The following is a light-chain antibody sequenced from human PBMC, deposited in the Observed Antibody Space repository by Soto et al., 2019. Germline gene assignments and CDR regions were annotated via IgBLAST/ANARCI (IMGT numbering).Light chain of an antibody. J-gene: IGKJ1*01. V-gene: IGKV1-39*01. CDR2: DAS. CDR1: QNIDTY. Sequence: DIQMTQSPPALSAFVGDRVTITCRASQNIDTYLNWYQQKPGKAPELLIHDASSLQSGVPSRFSGSGSGADFTLTIGSLQPVDFAVYYCQHSYSSPPTFGHGTKVDIK. CDR3: QHSYSSPPT.